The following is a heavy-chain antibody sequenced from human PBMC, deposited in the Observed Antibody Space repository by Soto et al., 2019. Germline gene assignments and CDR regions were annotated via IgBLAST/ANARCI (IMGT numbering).Heavy chain of an antibody. CDR2: IFYSGRT. J-gene: IGHJ4*02. V-gene: IGHV4-30-4*01. CDR3: ARSHIVPRLFMYPYDY. CDR1: GGSISSGDNY. D-gene: IGHD6-6*01. Sequence: SETLSLTCNVSGGSISSGDNYWSWTRQSPGKGLEWIGSIFYSGRTHYNPSLESRVTISVDTSKNQFSLKVSSVTAADTAVYYCARSHIVPRLFMYPYDYWGQGTPVTVS.